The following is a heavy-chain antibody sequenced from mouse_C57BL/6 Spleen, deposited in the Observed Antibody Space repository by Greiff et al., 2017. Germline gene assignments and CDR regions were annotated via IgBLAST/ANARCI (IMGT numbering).Heavy chain of an antibody. Sequence: QVQLQQPGAELVMPGASVKLSCKASGYTFTSYWMHWVKQRPGQGLEWIGEIDPSDSYTNYNQKFKGKSTLTVDKSSSTAYMQLSSLTSEDSAVYYCARSEGYYGNYYAMDYWGQGTSVTFSS. J-gene: IGHJ4*01. CDR1: GYTFTSYW. CDR3: ARSEGYYGNYYAMDY. D-gene: IGHD2-1*01. CDR2: IDPSDSYT. V-gene: IGHV1-69*01.